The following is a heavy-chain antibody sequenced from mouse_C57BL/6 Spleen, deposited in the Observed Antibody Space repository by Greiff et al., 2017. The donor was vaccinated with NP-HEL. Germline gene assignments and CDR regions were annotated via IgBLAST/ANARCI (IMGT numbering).Heavy chain of an antibody. Sequence: VQLQQSGPELVKPGASVKISCKAYGYTFTDYYMNWVKQSHGKSLEWIGDINPNNGGTSYNQKFKGKATLTVDKSSSTAYMELRSLTSEDSAVYYCARDPTPTVALDYWGQGTTLTVSS. V-gene: IGHV1-26*01. J-gene: IGHJ2*01. CDR2: INPNNGGT. CDR1: GYTFTDYY. D-gene: IGHD1-1*01. CDR3: ARDPTPTVALDY.